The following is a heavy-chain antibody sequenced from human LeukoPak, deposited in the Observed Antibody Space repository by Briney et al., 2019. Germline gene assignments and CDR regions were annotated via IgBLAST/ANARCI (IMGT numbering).Heavy chain of an antibody. CDR1: GFTVSNNC. CDR3: ARDRADGYNYGDYFDY. V-gene: IGHV3-66*01. Sequence: GGSLRLTCAASGFTVSNNCMSWVRQAPGKGLEWVSVIYSNGRTYYVDSVKGRFTISRDNSKNTVSLQMNSLRAEDTAVYYCARDRADGYNYGDYFDYWGQGTLVTVSS. D-gene: IGHD5-18*01. CDR2: IYSNGRT. J-gene: IGHJ4*02.